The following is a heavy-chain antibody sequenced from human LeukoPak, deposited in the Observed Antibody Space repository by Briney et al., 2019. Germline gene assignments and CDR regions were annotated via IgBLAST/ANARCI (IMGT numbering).Heavy chain of an antibody. D-gene: IGHD5-12*01. V-gene: IGHV4-34*01. Sequence: SETLSLTCAVYGGSFSGYYWSWLRQPPGKGLEWIGEINHSGSTNYNPSLKCRVTISVDTSKNQFSLKLSPVTAADTAVYYCARGAVWWLRGSWFDYWGQGTLVTVSS. J-gene: IGHJ4*02. CDR1: GGSFSGYY. CDR3: ARGAVWWLRGSWFDY. CDR2: INHSGST.